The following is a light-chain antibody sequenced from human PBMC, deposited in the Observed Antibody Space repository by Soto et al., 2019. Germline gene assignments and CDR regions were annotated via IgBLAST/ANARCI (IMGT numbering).Light chain of an antibody. Sequence: EIVMTQSPVTLSVSPGEGATLSCRASQSISNNLAWFQQKPGQTPRLLISGASIRATGVPARFSGSGSGTDFTLTISSLQSEDFAVYYCLQSDNWPFTFAQGTKREIK. CDR3: LQSDNWPFT. J-gene: IGKJ2*01. CDR2: GAS. V-gene: IGKV3D-15*01. CDR1: QSISNN.